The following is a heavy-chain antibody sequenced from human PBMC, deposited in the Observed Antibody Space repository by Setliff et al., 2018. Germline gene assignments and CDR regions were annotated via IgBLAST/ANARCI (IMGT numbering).Heavy chain of an antibody. CDR1: GGSISSSNW. CDR2: IYHSGYT. Sequence: PSETLSLTCAVSGGSISSSNWWSWVRQPPGKGLEWIGYIYHSGYTSYNPSLKSRVTISVDTSKNQFSLRLSSVTAADTAVYYCARAGPYYDFWSGYYRTMDVWGKGTTVTVSS. V-gene: IGHV4-4*02. J-gene: IGHJ6*03. D-gene: IGHD3-3*01. CDR3: ARAGPYYDFWSGYYRTMDV.